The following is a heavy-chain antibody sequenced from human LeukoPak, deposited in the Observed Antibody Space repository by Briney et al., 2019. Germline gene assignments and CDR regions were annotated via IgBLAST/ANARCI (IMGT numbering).Heavy chain of an antibody. CDR2: INPNSGGT. D-gene: IGHD2-15*01. J-gene: IGHJ4*02. CDR1: GYTFTGYY. CDR3: ARAGYCSDGKCYTFDY. V-gene: IGHV1-2*02. Sequence: GASVKVSCKASGYTFTGYYMHWVRQAPGQGLEWMGWINPNSGGTDCAQRFQGRVTMTRDTSITMLYMEMSSLTPDDTAVYYCARAGYCSDGKCYTFDYWGQGTLVTVSS.